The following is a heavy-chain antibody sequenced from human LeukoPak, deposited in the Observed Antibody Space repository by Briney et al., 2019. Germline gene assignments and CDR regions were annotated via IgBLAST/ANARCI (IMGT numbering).Heavy chain of an antibody. J-gene: IGHJ4*02. Sequence: ETLSLTCTVSGGSISSSSYYWGWIRQAPGKGLEWVSAIGGRDGSTYYADSVKGRFTISRDNSKNTLYLQMNSLRAEDTAVYYCAKGRLTFDYWGQGTLVTVSS. CDR3: AKGRLTFDY. CDR2: IGGRDGST. V-gene: IGHV3-23*01. CDR1: GGSISSSSYY.